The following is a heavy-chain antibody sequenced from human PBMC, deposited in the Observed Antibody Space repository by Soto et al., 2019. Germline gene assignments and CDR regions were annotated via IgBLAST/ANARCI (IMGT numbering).Heavy chain of an antibody. V-gene: IGHV3-23*01. J-gene: IGHJ4*02. CDR2: ISGSGGST. Sequence: PGGSLRLSCAASGFTFSSYAMSWVRQAPGKGLEWVSAISGSGGSTYYADSVKGRFTISRDNSKNTQYLQMNSLRAEDTAVYYCAKSPYYDFWSGPPVYWGQGTLVTVSS. CDR3: AKSPYYDFWSGPPVY. CDR1: GFTFSSYA. D-gene: IGHD3-3*01.